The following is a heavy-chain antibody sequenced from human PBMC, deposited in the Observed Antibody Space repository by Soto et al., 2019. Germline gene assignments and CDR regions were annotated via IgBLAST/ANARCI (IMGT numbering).Heavy chain of an antibody. CDR1: GYSFTSYW. CDR3: ARHPRGFCSGGSCYRSNGFDP. D-gene: IGHD2-15*01. CDR2: IYPGDSDT. Sequence: GASLKISCKGSGYSFTSYWIGWVRQMPGKGLEWMGIIYPGDSDTRYSPSFQGQVTISADKSISTAYLQWSSLKASDTAMYYCARHPRGFCSGGSCYRSNGFDPWGQEPWSPSPQ. V-gene: IGHV5-51*01. J-gene: IGHJ5*02.